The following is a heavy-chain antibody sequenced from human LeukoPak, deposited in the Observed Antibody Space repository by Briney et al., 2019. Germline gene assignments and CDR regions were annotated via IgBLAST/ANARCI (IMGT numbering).Heavy chain of an antibody. D-gene: IGHD3-22*01. CDR2: IIPILGIA. V-gene: IGHV1-69*04. J-gene: IGHJ4*02. Sequence: SVKVSCKASGGTFSSYAISWVRQAPGQGLEWMGRIIPILGIANYAQKFQGRVTITADKSTSTAYMELSSLRSEDTAVYYCARDGEYYYDSSGYLCFDYWGQGTLVTVSS. CDR1: GGTFSSYA. CDR3: ARDGEYYYDSSGYLCFDY.